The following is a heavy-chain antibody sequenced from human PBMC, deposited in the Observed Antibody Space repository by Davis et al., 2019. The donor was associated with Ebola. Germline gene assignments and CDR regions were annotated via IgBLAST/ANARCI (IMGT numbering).Heavy chain of an antibody. CDR1: GFTFSSCA. Sequence: SLRLSCAASGFTFSSCAMHWVRQAPGKGLEWVAVISYDGSNKYYADSVKGRFTISRDNSNNTLYLQMNSLRAEDTAVYYCAKNYYDSSGYIFDYWGQGTLVTVSS. J-gene: IGHJ4*02. CDR3: AKNYYDSSGYIFDY. D-gene: IGHD3-22*01. CDR2: ISYDGSNK. V-gene: IGHV3-30*18.